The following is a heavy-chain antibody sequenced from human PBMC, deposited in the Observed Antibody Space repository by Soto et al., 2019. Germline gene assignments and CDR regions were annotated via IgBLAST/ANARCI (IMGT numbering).Heavy chain of an antibody. CDR1: GFTVSSYG. Sequence: EVQLLESGGGLVQPGGSLRLSCAVSGFTVSSYGMTWVRQAPGKGLEWVSTIRGFGGDTYYADSVKGRFTISRDNSKNTLYLQMNSLRAEDTAVYYCAKDVNYDILAGYYYYWGQGTLVTVSS. CDR3: AKDVNYDILAGYYYY. V-gene: IGHV3-23*01. D-gene: IGHD3-9*01. J-gene: IGHJ4*02. CDR2: IRGFGGDT.